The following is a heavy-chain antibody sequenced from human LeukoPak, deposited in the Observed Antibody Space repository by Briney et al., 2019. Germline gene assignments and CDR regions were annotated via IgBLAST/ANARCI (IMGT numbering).Heavy chain of an antibody. D-gene: IGHD4-23*01. V-gene: IGHV1-18*01. J-gene: IGHJ4*02. CDR2: ISPYNGRT. CDR3: ARLYGGTFDY. Sequence: ASVKVSCKSSGYIFTTYGITWVRQAPGQGLEWMGWISPYNGRTNYAQKLQGRVTMTTDTSTSTAYMELRSLRSDDTAVYYCARLYGGTFDYWGQGTLVTVSS. CDR1: GYIFTTYG.